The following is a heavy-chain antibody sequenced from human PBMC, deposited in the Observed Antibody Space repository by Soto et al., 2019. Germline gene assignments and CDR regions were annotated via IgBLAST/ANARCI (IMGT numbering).Heavy chain of an antibody. V-gene: IGHV1-2*04. D-gene: IGHD5-12*01. Sequence: ASVKVSCKASGYTFTGYYMHWVRQAPGQGLEWMGWINPNSGGTNYAQKFQGWVTMTRDTSISTAYMELSRLRSDDTAVYYCARTTAVEMATTYYFDYWGQGTLVTVSS. CDR2: INPNSGGT. CDR3: ARTTAVEMATTYYFDY. CDR1: GYTFTGYY. J-gene: IGHJ4*02.